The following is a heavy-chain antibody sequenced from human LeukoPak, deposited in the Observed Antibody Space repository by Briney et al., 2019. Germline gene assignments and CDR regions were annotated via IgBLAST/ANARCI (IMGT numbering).Heavy chain of an antibody. CDR3: ARHIARDYVWGSYRGGAGFDY. Sequence: SETLSLTCAVYGGSFSGYYWSWIRQPPGKGLEWIGEINHSGSTNYNPSLKSRVTISVDTSKNQFSLKLSSVTAADTAVYYCARHIARDYVWGSYRGGAGFDYWGQGTLVTVSS. CDR1: GGSFSGYY. CDR2: INHSGST. V-gene: IGHV4-34*01. J-gene: IGHJ4*02. D-gene: IGHD3-16*02.